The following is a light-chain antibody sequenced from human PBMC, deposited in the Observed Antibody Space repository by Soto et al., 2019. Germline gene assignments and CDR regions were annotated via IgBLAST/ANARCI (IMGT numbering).Light chain of an antibody. J-gene: IGLJ3*02. V-gene: IGLV2-23*01. CDR3: CSYAGSDTWV. Sequence: QSVLTQPASVSGSPGQSTTISCTGTSSDIGHYNLVSWYQQYPGKAPKLMIYEGTKRPSGVPNRFSGSKSGNAASLTISGLQGEDEADYYCCSYAGSDTWVFGGGTKLTVL. CDR2: EGT. CDR1: SSDIGHYNL.